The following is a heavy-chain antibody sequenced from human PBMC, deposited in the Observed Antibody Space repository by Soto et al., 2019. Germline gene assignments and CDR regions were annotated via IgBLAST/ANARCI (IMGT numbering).Heavy chain of an antibody. J-gene: IGHJ5*02. Sequence: GGSLRLSCAPSGFTFSSYAMTWVRRAPGKGLEWVSAISGSGGSTYYADSVKGRFTISRDNSKNTLYLQMNSLRAEDTAVYYCAKDGYYYGSGSPNWFDPWAREPWSPSPQ. V-gene: IGHV3-23*01. CDR2: ISGSGGST. D-gene: IGHD3-10*01. CDR1: GFTFSSYA. CDR3: AKDGYYYGSGSPNWFDP.